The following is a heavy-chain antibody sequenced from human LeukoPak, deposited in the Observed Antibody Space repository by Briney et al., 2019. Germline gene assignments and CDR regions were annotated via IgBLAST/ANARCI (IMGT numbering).Heavy chain of an antibody. CDR3: ARPSYSSSWLPFDY. CDR1: GYKFTSNW. CDR2: IHPSDSDT. V-gene: IGHV5-51*01. J-gene: IGHJ4*02. Sequence: GESLKISCKGSGYKFTSNWIGWVRQMPGKGLKWMGIIHPSDSDTRYSPSFQGQVTISADKSISTAYLQWSSLKASDTAMYYCARPSYSSSWLPFDYWGQGTLVTVSS. D-gene: IGHD6-13*01.